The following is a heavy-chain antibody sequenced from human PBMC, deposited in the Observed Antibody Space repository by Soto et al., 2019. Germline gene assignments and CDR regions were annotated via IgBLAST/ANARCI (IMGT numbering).Heavy chain of an antibody. Sequence: PSETLSLTCTVSGGSISSSSYYWGWTRQPPGKGLEWIGSIYYSGSTYYNPSLKSRVTISVDTSKNQFSLKLSSVTAADTAVYYCATSPDYYDSSGYFYGWFDPWGQGTLVTVSS. CDR3: ATSPDYYDSSGYFYGWFDP. J-gene: IGHJ5*02. D-gene: IGHD3-22*01. CDR1: GGSISSSSYY. V-gene: IGHV4-39*01. CDR2: IYYSGST.